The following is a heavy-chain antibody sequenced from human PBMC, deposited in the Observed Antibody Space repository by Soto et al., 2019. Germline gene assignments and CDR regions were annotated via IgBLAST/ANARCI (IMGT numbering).Heavy chain of an antibody. V-gene: IGHV5-51*01. CDR1: GYSFTSYW. D-gene: IGHD3-3*01. J-gene: IGHJ5*02. CDR3: ARGAEDFWSGYCWFDP. Sequence: GESLKISCKGSGYSFTSYWIGWVRQMPGKGLEWMGIIYPGDSDTRYSPSFQGQVTISADKSISTAYLQWSSLKASDTAMYYCARGAEDFWSGYCWFDPWGQGTLVTVSS. CDR2: IYPGDSDT.